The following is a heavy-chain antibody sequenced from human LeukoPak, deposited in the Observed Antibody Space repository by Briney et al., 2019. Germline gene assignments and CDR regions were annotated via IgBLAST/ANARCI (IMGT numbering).Heavy chain of an antibody. J-gene: IGHJ6*03. CDR2: IYTSGST. V-gene: IGHV4-61*02. Sequence: SETLSLTCTVSGGSISSGSYYWSWIRQPAGKGLEWIGRIYTSGSTNYNPSLKSRVTISVDTSKNQFSLKLSSVTAADTAVYYCAREERNRITMVRGVIIMPNYYYMDVWGKGTTVTISS. CDR3: AREERNRITMVRGVIIMPNYYYMDV. D-gene: IGHD3-10*01. CDR1: GGSISSGSYY.